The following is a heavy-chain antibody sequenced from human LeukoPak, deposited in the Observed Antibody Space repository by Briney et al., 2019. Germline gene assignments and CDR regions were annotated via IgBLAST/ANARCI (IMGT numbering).Heavy chain of an antibody. CDR3: ASIYYYGSGYFDY. CDR1: DDSITMYY. Sequence: SETLSLTCTVSDDSITMYYWTWFRQPPGKGLEWIGYVDYTGSTTFNPSPNGRVSISRDTYNNFFSLRLRFGTAADTAVYYCASIYYYGSGYFDYWGQGTLVTVSS. CDR2: VDYTGST. D-gene: IGHD3-10*01. J-gene: IGHJ4*02. V-gene: IGHV4-59*01.